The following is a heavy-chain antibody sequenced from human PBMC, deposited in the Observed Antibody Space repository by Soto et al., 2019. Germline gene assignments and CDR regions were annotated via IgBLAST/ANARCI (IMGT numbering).Heavy chain of an antibody. D-gene: IGHD3-3*01. V-gene: IGHV1-2*02. CDR1: GYTFTGYY. Sequence: ASVKVSCKASGYTFTGYYMHWVRRAPGQGLEWMGWINPNSGGTNYAQKFQGRVTMTRDTSISTAYMELSRLRSDDTAVYYCARWEGGLGYDFWSGYYGDYYYGMDVWGQGTTVTVSS. CDR3: ARWEGGLGYDFWSGYYGDYYYGMDV. J-gene: IGHJ6*02. CDR2: INPNSGGT.